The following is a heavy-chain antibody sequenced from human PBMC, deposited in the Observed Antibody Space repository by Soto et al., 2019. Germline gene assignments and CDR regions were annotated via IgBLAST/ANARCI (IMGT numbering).Heavy chain of an antibody. CDR2: INVYNGNT. CDR1: GGTFSSYG. CDR3: ARLYTGNYIMYH. D-gene: IGHD1-26*01. V-gene: IGHV1-18*01. J-gene: IGHJ4*02. Sequence: ASVKVSCKASGGTFSSYGISWVRQAPGQGLEWMGWINVYNGNTKYAQKVQGRVTMTTDTSTSTAYMELRSLRSDDTAVYYCARLYTGNYIMYHWGQGTLVTVSS.